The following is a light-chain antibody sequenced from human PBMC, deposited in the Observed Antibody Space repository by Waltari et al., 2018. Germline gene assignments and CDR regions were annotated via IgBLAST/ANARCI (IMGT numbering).Light chain of an antibody. J-gene: IGLJ3*02. Sequence: QAVVTQEPSLTVSPGGTVTLPCGSSTGAVPSGHYPYWFQQKPGQAPRTLIYDTSNKHSWTPARFSGSLLGGKAALTLSGAQPEDEAEYYCLLSYSGAHWVFGGGTKLTVL. V-gene: IGLV7-46*01. CDR1: TGAVPSGHY. CDR3: LLSYSGAHWV. CDR2: DTS.